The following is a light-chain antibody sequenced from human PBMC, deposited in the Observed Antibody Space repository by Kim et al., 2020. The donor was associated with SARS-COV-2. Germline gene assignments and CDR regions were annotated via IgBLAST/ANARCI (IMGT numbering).Light chain of an antibody. CDR1: SLRSYY. CDR3: NPRDSNDNGV. CDR2: GKN. V-gene: IGLV3-19*01. Sequence: SSELTQDPAVSVALGQTVRITCQGDSLRSYYATWYQQKPGQAPILVIYGKNNRPSGIPDRFSGSSSGNTASLTITGTQAGDEADYYCNPRDSNDNGVFGGGTQLTVL. J-gene: IGLJ2*01.